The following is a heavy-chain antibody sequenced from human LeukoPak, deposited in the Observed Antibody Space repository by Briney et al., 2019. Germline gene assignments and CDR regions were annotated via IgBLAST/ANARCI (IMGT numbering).Heavy chain of an antibody. CDR3: ARRRSSYQLISYYYYGMDV. J-gene: IGHJ6*04. V-gene: IGHV4-34*01. D-gene: IGHD2-2*01. Sequence: SETRSLTCAVYGGSFSGYYWSWIRQPPGKGRQCFGEINHSGSTNYNPSLKSRVTISVDTSKNQFSLKLSSVTAADTAVYSCARRRSSYQLISYYYYGMDVWGKGTTVTVSS. CDR1: GGSFSGYY. CDR2: INHSGST.